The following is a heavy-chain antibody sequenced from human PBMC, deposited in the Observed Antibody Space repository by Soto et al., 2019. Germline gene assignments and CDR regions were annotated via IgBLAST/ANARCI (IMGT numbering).Heavy chain of an antibody. CDR1: GYALNSYC. J-gene: IGHJ4*02. Sequence: GAPVKVSCKDSGYALNSYCRSWVRQEPEQGLEWMGWISAYNGNTNYAQKLQGRVTMTTDTSTSTAYMELRSLRSDDTAVYYCARGPPSYYDSSGYYKYFDYWGQGTLVTVSS. CDR3: ARGPPSYYDSSGYYKYFDY. V-gene: IGHV1-18*01. CDR2: ISAYNGNT. D-gene: IGHD3-22*01.